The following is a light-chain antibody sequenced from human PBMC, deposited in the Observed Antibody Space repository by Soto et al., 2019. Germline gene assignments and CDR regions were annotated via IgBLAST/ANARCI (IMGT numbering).Light chain of an antibody. V-gene: IGKV3-20*01. CDR2: AAS. CDR3: QQYGGSPWT. Sequence: EILLTHAPGTLSLSPGERATLSCRFSQSVNSNYLAWYQQKPGQAPRLLIYAASSRAAGFPDRFSGSGSETDFTLTISRLEPEDFAVYYCQQYGGSPWTFGQGTKVDIK. J-gene: IGKJ1*01. CDR1: QSVNSNY.